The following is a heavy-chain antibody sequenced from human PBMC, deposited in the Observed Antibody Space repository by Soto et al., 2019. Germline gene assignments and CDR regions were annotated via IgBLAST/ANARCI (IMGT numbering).Heavy chain of an antibody. D-gene: IGHD1-26*01. CDR2: IIPFFGTS. J-gene: IGHJ6*02. CDR3: ARVGHITNYGMAV. CDR1: GGTFSSYP. V-gene: IGHV1-69*01. Sequence: QVQLVQSGAEVKKPGSSVKVSCGASGGTFSSYPINWVRQAPGQGLEWMGGIIPFFGTSNYAQKVQGRVTITADESTSTASMELRSLRSEDTAVYYCARVGHITNYGMAVWGQGTTVTVSS.